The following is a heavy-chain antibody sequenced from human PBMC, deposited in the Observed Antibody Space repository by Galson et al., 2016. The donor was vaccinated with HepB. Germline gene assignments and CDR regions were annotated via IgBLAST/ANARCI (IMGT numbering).Heavy chain of an antibody. CDR1: GSSITYYY. CDR2: TPYSGYT. J-gene: IGHJ4*02. D-gene: IGHD5-18*01. V-gene: IGHV4-59*01. CDR3: ARRLVLQPGGSDH. Sequence: TLSLTCSVSGSSITYYYWSWMRQPPGKGLEWIVYTPYSGYTSYNPSLGGRVTMSVDASKYQFSLILTSVTAADTAVYYCARRLVLQPGGSDHWGRGTLVIVSS.